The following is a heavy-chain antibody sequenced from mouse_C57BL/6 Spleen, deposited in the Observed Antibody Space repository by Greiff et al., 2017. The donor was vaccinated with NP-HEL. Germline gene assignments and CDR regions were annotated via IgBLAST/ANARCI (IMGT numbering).Heavy chain of an antibody. CDR3: AREKNYGNYGWFAD. V-gene: IGHV5-17*01. CDR1: GFTFSDYG. Sequence: EVKLVESGGGLVKPGGSLKLSCAASGFTFSDYGMHWVRQAPEKGLEWVAYISSGSSTIYYADTVKGRFTISRDNAKNTLFLQMTSLRSDDTAMYYCAREKNYGNYGWFADWGQGTLVTVSA. CDR2: ISSGSSTI. J-gene: IGHJ3*01. D-gene: IGHD2-1*01.